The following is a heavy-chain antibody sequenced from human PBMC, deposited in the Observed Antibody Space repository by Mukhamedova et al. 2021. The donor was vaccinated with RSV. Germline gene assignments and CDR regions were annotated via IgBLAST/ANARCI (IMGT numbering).Heavy chain of an antibody. V-gene: IGHV1-2*02. J-gene: IGHJ5*02. CDR2: NPNSGGT. Sequence: NPNSGGTNYAQKFQGRVTMTRDTSISTAYMELSRLRSDDTAVYYCARDPSAGGPVTNWFDPWGQGTLVTVSS. D-gene: IGHD3/OR15-3a*01. CDR3: ARDPSAGGPVTNWFDP.